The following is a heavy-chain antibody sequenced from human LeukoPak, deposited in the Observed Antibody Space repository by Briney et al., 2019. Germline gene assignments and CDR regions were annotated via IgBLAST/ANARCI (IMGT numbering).Heavy chain of an antibody. J-gene: IGHJ6*03. Sequence: ASVKVSCKASGDTFSSYAISWVRQAPGQGLEWMGGIIPIFGTAYYAQKFQGRVTITADESTSTAYMELSSLRSEDTAMYYCARTVTTRDYYYYYIDVWGTGTTVTISS. V-gene: IGHV1-69*13. D-gene: IGHD4-11*01. CDR3: ARTVTTRDYYYYYIDV. CDR1: GDTFSSYA. CDR2: IIPIFGTA.